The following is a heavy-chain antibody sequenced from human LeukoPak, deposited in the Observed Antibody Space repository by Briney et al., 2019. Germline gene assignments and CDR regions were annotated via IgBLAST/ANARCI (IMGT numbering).Heavy chain of an antibody. V-gene: IGHV3-30-3*01. CDR2: ISYDGSNK. J-gene: IGHJ4*02. CDR1: GFTFSSYA. D-gene: IGHD2-21*01. CDR3: ARGERYSIDY. Sequence: GGSLRLSWAASGFTFSSYAMHWVRQAPGKGLEWVAVISYDGSNKYYADSVKGRFTISRDNSKNTLYLQMNSLRAEDTAVYYCARGERYSIDYWGQGTLVTVSS.